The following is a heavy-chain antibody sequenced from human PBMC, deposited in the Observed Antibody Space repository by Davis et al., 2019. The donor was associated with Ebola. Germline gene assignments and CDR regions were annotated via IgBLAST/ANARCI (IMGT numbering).Heavy chain of an antibody. Sequence: GESLKISCKGSGYSFTSYWIAWVRQMPGKGLEWMGIIYPRDSDTRYSPSFQGQVTISADKSISTAYLQWSSLKASDTAMYYCARQDWKSGTGADYWGQGTLVTVSS. CDR1: GYSFTSYW. V-gene: IGHV5-51*01. CDR3: ARQDWKSGTGADY. CDR2: IYPRDSDT. J-gene: IGHJ4*02. D-gene: IGHD1-1*01.